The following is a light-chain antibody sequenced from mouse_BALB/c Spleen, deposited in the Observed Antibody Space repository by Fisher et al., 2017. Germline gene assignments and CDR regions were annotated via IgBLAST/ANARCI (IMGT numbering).Light chain of an antibody. CDR2: YAS. CDR3: QNGHSVPWT. CDR1: QSISNN. Sequence: DIVITQTPATLSVTPGDSVSLSCRASQSISNNLHWYQQKSHEYPRLLIKYASQSISGIPSRFSGSGSGTDFTLSINSVEPEDVGVYYCQNGHSVPWTFGGSTKLEIK. V-gene: IGKV5-39*01. J-gene: IGKJ1*01.